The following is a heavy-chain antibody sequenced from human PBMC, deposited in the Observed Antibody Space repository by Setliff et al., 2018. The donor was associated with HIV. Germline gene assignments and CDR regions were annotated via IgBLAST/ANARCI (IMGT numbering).Heavy chain of an antibody. J-gene: IGHJ4*02. D-gene: IGHD1-1*01. Sequence: SETLSLTCTVSGGSLSSRSYYWSWVRHPAGRGLEWSGRIYTSGSTNYNPSLKSRVTMSVDTSKNHFSLKLTSVTAADTAVYYCARGPTRFYFDYWGQGTLVTVSS. CDR1: GGSLSSRSYY. CDR2: IYTSGST. CDR3: ARGPTRFYFDY. V-gene: IGHV4-61*02.